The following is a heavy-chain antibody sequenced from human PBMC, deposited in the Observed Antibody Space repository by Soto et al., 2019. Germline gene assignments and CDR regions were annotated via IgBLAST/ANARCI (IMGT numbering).Heavy chain of an antibody. V-gene: IGHV3-23*01. CDR1: GFTFSSYT. Sequence: EVQLLEAGGDLIQPGGSLRLSCAASGFTFSSYTMTWVRQAPGKGLEWVSAINGGGGSTYYADSVKGRFTISRDNSKDTLYLQMNSLRAEDTAVYYCAKDKVWSGGSCYYDYWGQGTLGTVSS. CDR2: INGGGGST. D-gene: IGHD2-15*01. J-gene: IGHJ4*02. CDR3: AKDKVWSGGSCYYDY.